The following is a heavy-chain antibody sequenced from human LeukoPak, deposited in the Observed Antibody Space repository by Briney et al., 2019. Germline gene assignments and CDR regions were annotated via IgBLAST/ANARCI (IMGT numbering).Heavy chain of an antibody. Sequence: SETLSLICAVYGGSFSGYYWSWIRQPPGKGLEWIGEINHSGSTNYNPSLKSRVTISVDTSKNQFSLKLSSVTAADTAVYYCARAHGKVDYWGQGTLVTVSS. V-gene: IGHV4-34*01. J-gene: IGHJ4*02. CDR2: INHSGST. D-gene: IGHD4-17*01. CDR1: GGSFSGYY. CDR3: ARAHGKVDY.